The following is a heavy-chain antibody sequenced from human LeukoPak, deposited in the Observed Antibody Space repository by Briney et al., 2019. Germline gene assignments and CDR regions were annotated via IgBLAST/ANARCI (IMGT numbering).Heavy chain of an antibody. J-gene: IGHJ4*02. CDR1: GGSISSGGYS. CDR3: ARANYYDSTGYLPVVYPSDY. D-gene: IGHD3-22*01. V-gene: IGHV4-30-2*01. Sequence: SETLSLTCAVSGGSISSGGYSWSWIRQPPGKGLEWIGYIYHSGSTYYNPSLKSRVTISVDTSKNQFSLKLRSVTAADTAVYYCARANYYDSTGYLPVVYPSDYWGQGTLVTVSS. CDR2: IYHSGST.